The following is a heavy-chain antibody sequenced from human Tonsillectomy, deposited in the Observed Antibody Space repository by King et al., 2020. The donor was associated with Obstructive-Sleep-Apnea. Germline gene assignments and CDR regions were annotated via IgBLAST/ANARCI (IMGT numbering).Heavy chain of an antibody. Sequence: QLVQSGGGLVKPGGSLRLSCEASGFTLSDYYMSWIRQAPGKGLEWVSYSSTSGDTTDYSDSVRGRFMISRDNDKNSMVLHMNSLTAEETAVYYCAKDVVTRDFYYGMDVWGHGTTVTVSS. CDR2: SSTSGDTT. CDR3: AKDVVTRDFYYGMDV. V-gene: IGHV3-11*01. CDR1: GFTLSDYY. D-gene: IGHD5-24*01. J-gene: IGHJ6*02.